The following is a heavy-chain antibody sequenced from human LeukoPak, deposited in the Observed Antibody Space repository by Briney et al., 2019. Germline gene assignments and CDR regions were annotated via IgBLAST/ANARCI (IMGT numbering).Heavy chain of an antibody. CDR3: ARRDEAYDSIDY. J-gene: IGHJ4*02. Sequence: SVKGRFTISRDNAKNSLYLQMSSLRAEDTAMYYCARRDEAYDSIDYWGQGTLVTVSS. V-gene: IGHV3-21*01. D-gene: IGHD3-3*01.